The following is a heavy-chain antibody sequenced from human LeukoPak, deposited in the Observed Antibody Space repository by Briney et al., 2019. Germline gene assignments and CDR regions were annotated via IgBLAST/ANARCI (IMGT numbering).Heavy chain of an antibody. J-gene: IGHJ4*02. CDR1: GYTFTDYS. D-gene: IGHD1-1*01. V-gene: IGHV1-18*01. CDR3: ARVGHVELGRPYLGIFDY. Sequence: ASVKVSCKASGYTFTDYSVTWVRQAPGQGLEWMGWITGFRGNTNYAQKFQGRVTMTTDTSMSTVYMELRSLTSDDTAVYYCARVGHVELGRPYLGIFDYWGQGSLVTVSS. CDR2: ITGFRGNT.